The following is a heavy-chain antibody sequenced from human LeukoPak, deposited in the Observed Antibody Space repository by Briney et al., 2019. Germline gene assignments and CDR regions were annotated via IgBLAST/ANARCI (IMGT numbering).Heavy chain of an antibody. CDR2: ISYDGNNK. V-gene: IGHV3-30*18. J-gene: IGHJ4*02. CDR3: AKDNPAVFRRDGYNYGYFDY. Sequence: PGGSLRLSCAASGFTFSNAWMSWVRQAPGKGLEWVAVISYDGNNKFYADSVQGRFTISRDISKNTLYLQMNSLRPEDTAVYYCAKDNPAVFRRDGYNYGYFDYWGQGTLVTVSS. CDR1: GFTFSNAW. D-gene: IGHD5-24*01.